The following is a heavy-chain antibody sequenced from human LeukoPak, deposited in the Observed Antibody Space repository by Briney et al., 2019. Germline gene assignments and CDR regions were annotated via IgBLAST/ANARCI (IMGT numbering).Heavy chain of an antibody. V-gene: IGHV1-46*01. Sequence: ASVKVSCKASGYTFTTYYMHWVRQAPGQGLEWMGIINPSSGSTSYAQKFQGRVTMTRDTSISTVYMELSRLRSDDTALYYCAREGVIGDGYNFFDYWGQGTLVTVSS. CDR3: AREGVIGDGYNFFDY. CDR1: GYTFTTYY. D-gene: IGHD5-24*01. CDR2: INPSSGST. J-gene: IGHJ4*02.